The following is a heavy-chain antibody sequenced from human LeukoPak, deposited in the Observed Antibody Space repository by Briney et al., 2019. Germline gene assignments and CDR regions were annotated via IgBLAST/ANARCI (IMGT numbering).Heavy chain of an antibody. V-gene: IGHV5-51*01. CDR3: ARQSSTAYYDSSGYLFAFDI. CDR1: GYRFTSYW. J-gene: IGHJ3*02. Sequence: GESLKISCKGSGYRFTSYWIGWVRQMPGKGLEWMGIICPSDSDTRYSPSFQGQVSISADKSISAAYLQWSSLKASDTAMYYCARQSSTAYYDSSGYLFAFDIWGQGTMVTVSS. CDR2: ICPSDSDT. D-gene: IGHD3-22*01.